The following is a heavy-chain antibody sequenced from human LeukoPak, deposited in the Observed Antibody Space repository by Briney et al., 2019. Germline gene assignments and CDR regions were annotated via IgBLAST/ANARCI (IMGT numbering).Heavy chain of an antibody. CDR2: IYYSGST. Sequence: PSETLSLTCTVSGGSISSYYWSWIRQPPGKGLEWIGYIYYSGSTNYNPSLKSRVTISVDTSKNQFSLKLSSVTAADTAVYYCARAHDYVDYWGQGTLVTVSS. J-gene: IGHJ4*02. CDR3: ARAHDYVDY. D-gene: IGHD4/OR15-4a*01. CDR1: GGSISSYY. V-gene: IGHV4-59*01.